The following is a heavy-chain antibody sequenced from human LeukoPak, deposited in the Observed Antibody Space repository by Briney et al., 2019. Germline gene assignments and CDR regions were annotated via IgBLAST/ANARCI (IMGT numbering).Heavy chain of an antibody. Sequence: PGGSLRLSCSASGFTFSSYVMHWVRQAPGKGLEWVAVISYDGSNKYYADSVKGRFTISRDNSKNTLSLQMNSLRAEDTAVYYCARDLYSGDPNWFDPWGQGTLVTVSS. V-gene: IGHV3-30-3*01. CDR3: ARDLYSGDPNWFDP. J-gene: IGHJ5*02. CDR2: ISYDGSNK. D-gene: IGHD7-27*01. CDR1: GFTFSSYV.